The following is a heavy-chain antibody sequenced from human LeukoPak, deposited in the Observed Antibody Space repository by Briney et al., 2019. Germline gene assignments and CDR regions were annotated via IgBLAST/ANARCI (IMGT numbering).Heavy chain of an antibody. CDR2: IRYDGSNK. Sequence: GGSLRLSCAASGFTFRNYWMIWVRQAPGKGLEWVAFIRYDGSNKYYADSVKGRFTISRDNSKNALYLQMNSLRAEDTAVYYCAKQYYGSGSYFDYWGQGTLVTVSS. D-gene: IGHD3-10*01. CDR3: AKQYYGSGSYFDY. V-gene: IGHV3-30*02. J-gene: IGHJ4*02. CDR1: GFTFRNYW.